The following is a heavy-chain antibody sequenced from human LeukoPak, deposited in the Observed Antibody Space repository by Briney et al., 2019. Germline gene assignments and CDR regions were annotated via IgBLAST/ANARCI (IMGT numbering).Heavy chain of an antibody. CDR1: GYTFATYG. V-gene: IGHV1-18*01. CDR3: ARRSGYCSSTSCSPGDY. Sequence: ASVKVSCKASGYTFATYGISWVRQAPGQGLEWMGWISAYNGNTNYAQKLQGRVTMTTDTSTSTAYMELRSLRSDNTAMYYCARRSGYCSSTSCSPGDYWGQGTLSPSPQ. J-gene: IGHJ4*02. D-gene: IGHD2-2*01. CDR2: ISAYNGNT.